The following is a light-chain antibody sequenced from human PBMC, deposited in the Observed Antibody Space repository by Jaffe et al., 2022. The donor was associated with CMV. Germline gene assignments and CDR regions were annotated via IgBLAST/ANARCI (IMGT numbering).Light chain of an antibody. V-gene: IGKV3-15*01. J-gene: IGKJ2*01. CDR1: QSISTN. CDR3: QQYDNWPYT. CDR2: VAS. Sequence: EILMTQSPATLSVSPGERATLSCRASQSISTNVAWYQQKPGQAPRFLMYVASTTATGVPARFSGSGSGTEFTLTISSLQSEDFAVYYCQQYDNWPYTFGQGTKLEIK.